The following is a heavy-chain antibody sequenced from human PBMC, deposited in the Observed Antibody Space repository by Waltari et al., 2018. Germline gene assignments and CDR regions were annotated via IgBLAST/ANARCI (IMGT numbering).Heavy chain of an antibody. CDR2: IGTYNGIA. CDR1: GYTFNHYG. CDR3: ARVGYGVPTYSYYGMDV. J-gene: IGHJ6*02. V-gene: IGHV1-18*01. Sequence: QVYLVQSGPEVKRPGASLEVSCKASGYTFNHYGISWLRQAPGHGLEWLGWIGTYNGIANYAERVEDRVTMTVDSPTSTAYMELRNLRSDDTAIYYCARVGYGVPTYSYYGMDVWGQGTTVTVSS. D-gene: IGHD5-18*01.